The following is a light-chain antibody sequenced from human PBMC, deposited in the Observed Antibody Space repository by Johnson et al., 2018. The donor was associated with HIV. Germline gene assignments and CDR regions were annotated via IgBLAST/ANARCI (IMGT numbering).Light chain of an antibody. Sequence: QSVLTQPPSVSAAPGQKVTIFCSGSSSNIVNNYVSWYQQLPGTAPKLLIYENNKRPSGIPDRFSGSKSGTSATLGITGLQTGDEADYYCGTWDSSRSSGLYVFGTGTEVTVL. CDR3: GTWDSSRSSGLYV. CDR2: ENN. V-gene: IGLV1-51*02. CDR1: SSNIVNNY. J-gene: IGLJ1*01.